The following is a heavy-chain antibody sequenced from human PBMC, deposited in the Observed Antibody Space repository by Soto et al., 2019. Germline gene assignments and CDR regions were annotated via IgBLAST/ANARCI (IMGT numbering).Heavy chain of an antibody. CDR2: ISSSGSTI. CDR1: GLTFTDYY. V-gene: IGHV3-11*01. J-gene: IGHJ5*02. Sequence: QVQLVESGGGLVKPGGSLRLSCAASGLTFTDYYMSWIRQAPGKGLEWVSYISSSGSTIYYADSVKGRFTISRDNAKNSLYLQMNSLRADATAVYYWARVLLFYGGFDPWGQGTLVTVSS. CDR3: ARVLLFYGGFDP. D-gene: IGHD2-21*02.